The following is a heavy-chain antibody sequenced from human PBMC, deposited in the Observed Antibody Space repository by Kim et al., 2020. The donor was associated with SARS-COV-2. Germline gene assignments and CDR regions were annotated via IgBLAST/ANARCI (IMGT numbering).Heavy chain of an antibody. D-gene: IGHD6-19*01. CDR3: ARGTRQWLSRHYYYYMVV. V-gene: IGHV4-34*01. Sequence: SETLSLTCAVYGGSFSGYYWSWIRQPPGKGLEWIGEINHSGSTNYNPSLKSRVTISVDTSKNQFSLKLSSMTAADTAVYYCARGTRQWLSRHYYYYMVV. CDR1: GGSFSGYY. CDR2: INHSGST. J-gene: IGHJ6*03.